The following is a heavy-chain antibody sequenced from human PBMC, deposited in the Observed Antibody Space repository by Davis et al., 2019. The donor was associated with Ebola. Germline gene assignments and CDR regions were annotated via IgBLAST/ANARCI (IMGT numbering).Heavy chain of an antibody. V-gene: IGHV4-34*01. CDR1: GGSFRGYY. Sequence: SQTLSLTCAVYGGSFRGYYWSWIRQAPGKGLEWIGEIDHSGSTNYNPSLKSRLTISVDTSKNQFSLKVSSVTAADTAVYYCARGALIAAAGTGKDFDYWGQGTLVTVSS. D-gene: IGHD6-13*01. J-gene: IGHJ4*02. CDR2: IDHSGST. CDR3: ARGALIAAAGTGKDFDY.